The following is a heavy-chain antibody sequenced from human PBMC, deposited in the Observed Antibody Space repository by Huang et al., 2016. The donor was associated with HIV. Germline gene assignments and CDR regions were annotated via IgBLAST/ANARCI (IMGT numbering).Heavy chain of an antibody. CDR1: GGSVNSGYYY. CDR2: VLYGGNT. V-gene: IGHV4-39*01. D-gene: IGHD3-16*01. Sequence: QLQLQESGPGLVRPSETLSLTCSVSGGSVNSGYYYWGWIRQPPGKGLEWIARVLYGGNTFYNPSLKSRVSMSVDTSKKRFSLNLSSVTAADTAVYFCARLPFDYVWGTQRQTALDELDVWGQGTMVTVSS. CDR3: ARLPFDYVWGTQRQTALDELDV. J-gene: IGHJ3*01.